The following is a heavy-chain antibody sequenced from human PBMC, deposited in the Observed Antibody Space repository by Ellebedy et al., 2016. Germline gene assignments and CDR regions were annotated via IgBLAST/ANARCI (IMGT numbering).Heavy chain of an antibody. J-gene: IGHJ4*02. CDR3: AHRSTNREVDY. V-gene: IGHV2-5*01. D-gene: IGHD1-14*01. CDR2: IYGNDDK. Sequence: SGPTLVKPTQTLTLTCTFSGFSLDTSAVVVGWIRQPPGKALEWLSFIYGNDDKRYRPSLRSRLTITKDTSKNQVVLTMTNMEPVDKGKYFCAHRSTNREVDYWGQGTLVTVSS. CDR1: GFSLDTSAVV.